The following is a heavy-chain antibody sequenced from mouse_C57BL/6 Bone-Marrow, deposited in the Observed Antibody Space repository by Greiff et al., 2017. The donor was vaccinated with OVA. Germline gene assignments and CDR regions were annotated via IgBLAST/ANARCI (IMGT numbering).Heavy chain of an antibody. Sequence: EVKVVESGPGMVKPSQSLSLTCTVTGYSITSGYDWHWIRHFPGNKLEWMGYISYSGSTNYNPSLKSRISITHDTSKNHFFLKLNSVTTEDTATYYCARGDGSSGSGFEYWGQGTTLTVSS. CDR1: GYSITSGYD. D-gene: IGHD1-1*01. CDR2: ISYSGST. J-gene: IGHJ2*01. V-gene: IGHV3-1*01. CDR3: ARGDGSSGSGFEY.